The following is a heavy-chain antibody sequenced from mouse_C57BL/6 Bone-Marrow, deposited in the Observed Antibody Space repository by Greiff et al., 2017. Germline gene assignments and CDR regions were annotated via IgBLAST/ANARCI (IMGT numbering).Heavy chain of an antibody. CDR1: GYSITSGYY. D-gene: IGHD1-1*02. J-gene: IGHJ3*01. Sequence: DVQLVESGPGLVNPSQSLSLTCSVTGYSITSGYYWNWIRQFPGNKLEWMGYISYDGSNNYNPSLKNRISITRDTSKNQFFLKLNSVTTEDTATYYCARGLVASWFAYWGQGTLVTVSA. CDR3: ARGLVASWFAY. CDR2: ISYDGSN. V-gene: IGHV3-6*01.